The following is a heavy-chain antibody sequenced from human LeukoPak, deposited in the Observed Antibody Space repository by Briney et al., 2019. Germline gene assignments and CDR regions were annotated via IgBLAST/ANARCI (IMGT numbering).Heavy chain of an antibody. CDR3: AGDAGYGGNSDY. CDR1: GFTFNMYW. D-gene: IGHD4-23*01. V-gene: IGHV3-7*01. Sequence: GGSLRLSCAASGFTFNMYWMTWVRQAPGKGLESVAYINKDGSDKYYVDSVKGRFTVSRDNTKNSLYLQMNSLRAEDTAVYYCAGDAGYGGNSDYWGQGTLVTVSS. CDR2: INKDGSDK. J-gene: IGHJ4*02.